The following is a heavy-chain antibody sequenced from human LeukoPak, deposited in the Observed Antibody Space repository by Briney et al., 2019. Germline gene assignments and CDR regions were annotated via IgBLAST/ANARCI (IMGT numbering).Heavy chain of an antibody. CDR2: IYYSGST. D-gene: IGHD2-2*01. CDR1: GGSISSYY. Sequence: PSETLSLTCTVSGGSISSYYWSWIRQPPGKGLEWIGYIYYSGSTNYNPSLKSRVTISVDTSKNQFSLKLSSVTAADTAVYYCAGGYCSSTSCYPIDYWGQGTLVTVSS. CDR3: AGGYCSSTSCYPIDY. J-gene: IGHJ4*02. V-gene: IGHV4-59*08.